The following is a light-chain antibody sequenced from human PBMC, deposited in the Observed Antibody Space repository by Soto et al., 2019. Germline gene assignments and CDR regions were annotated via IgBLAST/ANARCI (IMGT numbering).Light chain of an antibody. CDR2: DAS. CDR3: QQYNSYSPT. Sequence: DIHMTQSPSTLSASLGDRGTITFRASQSISSWLAWYQQKPGKAPKLLIYDASSLESGVPSRFSGSGSGTEFTLTISSLQPDDFATYYCQQYNSYSPTFGQGTKVDIK. CDR1: QSISSW. J-gene: IGKJ1*01. V-gene: IGKV1-5*01.